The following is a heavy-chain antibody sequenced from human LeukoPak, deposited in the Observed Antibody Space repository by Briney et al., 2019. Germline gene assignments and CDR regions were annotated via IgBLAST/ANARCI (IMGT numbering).Heavy chain of an antibody. Sequence: ASVKVSCKASGCTFTSYGISWVRQAPGQGLEWMGWISAYNGNTNYAQKLQGRVTMTTDTFTSTAYMELRSLRSDDTAVYYCARDHPWGFGEPPYYFDYWGQGTLVTVSS. CDR1: GCTFTSYG. CDR3: ARDHPWGFGEPPYYFDY. D-gene: IGHD3-10*01. J-gene: IGHJ4*02. V-gene: IGHV1-18*01. CDR2: ISAYNGNT.